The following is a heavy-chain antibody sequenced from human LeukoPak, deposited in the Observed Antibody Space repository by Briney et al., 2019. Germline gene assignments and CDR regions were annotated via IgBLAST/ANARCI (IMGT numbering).Heavy chain of an antibody. V-gene: IGHV3-21*06. CDR3: ARDPYSGNYGAYYYYYMDV. J-gene: IGHJ6*03. Sequence: GGSLRLSCAASGFTFSDYAMNWVRHAPGKGLEWVSSITSSSSYIYYADSVKGRFTISRDNAKNSLYLQMDSLRVEDTAEYYCARDPYSGNYGAYYYYYMDVWGKGTTVTVSS. CDR2: ITSSSSYI. D-gene: IGHD1-26*01. CDR1: GFTFSDYA.